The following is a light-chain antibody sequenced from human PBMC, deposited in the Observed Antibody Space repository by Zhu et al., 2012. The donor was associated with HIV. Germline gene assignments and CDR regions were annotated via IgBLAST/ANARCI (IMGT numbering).Light chain of an antibody. J-gene: IGKJ2*01. V-gene: IGKV3-20*01. Sequence: EIVLTQSPGTLSLSPGERATLSCRASQTVSRNYLAWYQQKPGQPPRLLIYSASRRVTGIPDRFSGSGSGTDFTLTISRLEPEDFAVYYCQQYGSSPDTFGQGTKLEIK. CDR3: QQYGSSPDT. CDR2: SAS. CDR1: QTVSRNY.